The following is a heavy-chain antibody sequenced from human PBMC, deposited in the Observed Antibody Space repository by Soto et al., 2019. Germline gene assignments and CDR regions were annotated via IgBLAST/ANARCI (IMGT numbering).Heavy chain of an antibody. CDR2: MNPNSGNT. CDR3: ATLDIVVVPAAEGVDWFDP. V-gene: IGHV1-8*02. D-gene: IGHD2-2*01. Sequence: ASVKVSCKASGGTFSSYAISWVRQAPGQGLEWMGWMNPNSGNTGYAQKFQGRVTMTRNTSISTAYMELSSLRSEDTAVYYCATLDIVVVPAAEGVDWFDPWGQGTLFTVSS. J-gene: IGHJ5*02. CDR1: GGTFSSYA.